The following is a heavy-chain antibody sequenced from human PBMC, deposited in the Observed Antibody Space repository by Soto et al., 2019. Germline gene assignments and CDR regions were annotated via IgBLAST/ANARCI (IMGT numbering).Heavy chain of an antibody. J-gene: IGHJ6*02. CDR2: ISSSSTAI. CDR3: ARDPLGMDV. V-gene: IGHV3-48*01. CDR1: GFAFSGYS. Sequence: EVQLMESGGGFVQPGGSLRLSCAASGFAFSGYSMNWVRQAPGKGLEWVSYISSSSTAIHYADSVKGRFTISRDNGNNSLYLQIDSLCAEDTAVYYYARDPLGMDVWGQGTTVTVSS.